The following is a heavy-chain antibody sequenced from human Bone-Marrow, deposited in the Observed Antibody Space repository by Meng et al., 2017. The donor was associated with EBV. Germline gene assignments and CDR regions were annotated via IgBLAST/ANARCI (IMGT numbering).Heavy chain of an antibody. V-gene: IGHV1-3*01. Sequence: QVQRVHSGSHGKTPAATVKFSCKSSGDTFTSYARQWVRQAPGQMREFMGWINAGNGNTKNSQKFQGRVTITRDTSASTAYMGLSSLRSEDTAVYYCARGRREVTTYYWGQGTLVTVSS. CDR2: INAGNGNT. CDR3: ARGRREVTTYY. CDR1: GDTFTSYA. D-gene: IGHD4-17*01. J-gene: IGHJ4*02.